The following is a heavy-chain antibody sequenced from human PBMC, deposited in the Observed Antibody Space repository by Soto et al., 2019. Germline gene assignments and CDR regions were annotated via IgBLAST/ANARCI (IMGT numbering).Heavy chain of an antibody. D-gene: IGHD6-13*01. Sequence: GGSLRLSCAASGFTFSSYAMSWVRQAPGKGLEWVSAISGSGGSTYYADSVKGRFTISRDTSKNTLYLQMNSLRAEDTAVCSCAKDIRGQQRANGRYYGMDVWGQGTTVTVSS. CDR1: GFTFSSYA. J-gene: IGHJ6*02. CDR2: ISGSGGST. V-gene: IGHV3-23*01. CDR3: AKDIRGQQRANGRYYGMDV.